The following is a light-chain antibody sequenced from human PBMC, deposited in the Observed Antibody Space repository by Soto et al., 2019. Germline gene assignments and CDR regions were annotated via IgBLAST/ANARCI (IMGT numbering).Light chain of an antibody. CDR2: GAS. J-gene: IGKJ1*01. CDR1: QSVSSSY. Sequence: EIVLTQCPGTLSLSPGERDTLSCRASQSVSSSYLAWYQQKPGQAPRLLIYGASSRATGIPDRFSGSGSGTDFTLTISRLEPEDFAVYYCQQYGSSPPTFGQGTKVDI. CDR3: QQYGSSPPT. V-gene: IGKV3-20*01.